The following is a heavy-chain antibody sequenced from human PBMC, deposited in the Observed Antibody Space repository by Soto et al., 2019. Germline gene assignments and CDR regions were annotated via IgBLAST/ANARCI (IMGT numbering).Heavy chain of an antibody. CDR2: IYHSGNT. V-gene: IGHV4-4*02. J-gene: IGHJ4*02. Sequence: QVQLQESGPGLVKPSGALSLTCAVSGGSISSCNWWNWDRQPQGKGLEWIGEIYHSGNTNYNPYHESRVTMAVDKPRKQLALTLCYVADAHAVVFYSATRWGEGRVDFWGQGTLVTVSS. CDR3: ATRWGEGRVDF. D-gene: IGHD3-10*01. CDR1: GGSISSCNW.